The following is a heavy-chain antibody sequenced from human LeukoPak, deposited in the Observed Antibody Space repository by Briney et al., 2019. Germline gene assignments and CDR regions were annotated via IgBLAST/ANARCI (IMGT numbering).Heavy chain of an antibody. Sequence: PSETLSLTCTVSGGSISSYYWSWIRPPPGKGLEWIGYIYYSGSTNYNPSLKSRVTISVDTSKNQFSLKLSSVTAADTAVYYCARLPASYCSSTSCPDDAFDIWGQGTMVTVSS. CDR2: IYYSGST. CDR1: GGSISSYY. J-gene: IGHJ3*02. V-gene: IGHV4-59*08. D-gene: IGHD2-2*01. CDR3: ARLPASYCSSTSCPDDAFDI.